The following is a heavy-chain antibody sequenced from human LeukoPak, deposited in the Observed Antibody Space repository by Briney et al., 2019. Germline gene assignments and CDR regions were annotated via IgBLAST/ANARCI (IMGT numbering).Heavy chain of an antibody. Sequence: ASVKVSCKASGYTFTTYSINWVRQAPGQGLEWMGIINPSGGSTTYAQKFQGRVTMTRDTSTSTVHMELSSLRSEDTAVYYCARVIGSLRGPAVPWGQGTLVTVSS. D-gene: IGHD3-10*01. V-gene: IGHV1-46*01. CDR3: ARVIGSLRGPAVP. CDR2: INPSGGST. CDR1: GYTFTTYS. J-gene: IGHJ5*02.